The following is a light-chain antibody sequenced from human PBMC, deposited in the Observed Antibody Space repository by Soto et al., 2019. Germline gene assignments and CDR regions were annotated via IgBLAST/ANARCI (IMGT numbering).Light chain of an antibody. CDR3: ATWDDSLKAVV. CDR2: SNN. CDR1: NSNIGSSS. J-gene: IGLJ2*01. V-gene: IGLV1-44*01. Sequence: QAVVSQPPSASETPGQRINISCSGSNSNIGSSSVNWYQQLPGTAPRLLIFSNNQRPSGVPDRFFGSKSGTSASLAISGLQSEDEADYYCATWDDSLKAVVFGGGTKLTVL.